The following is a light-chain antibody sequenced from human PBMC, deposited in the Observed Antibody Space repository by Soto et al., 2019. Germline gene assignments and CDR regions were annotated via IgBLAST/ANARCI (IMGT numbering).Light chain of an antibody. CDR2: DAS. V-gene: IGKV3-20*01. Sequence: EIVLTQSPGTLSLSPGERATLSCRASQSVGNNYLAWYQQKPGQAPRFLIYDASSRATGIPDRFSGSGSGTEFTLTISRLEPEDFAVYYCQQYGSTPLTFGGGTQVEIK. CDR3: QQYGSTPLT. J-gene: IGKJ4*01. CDR1: QSVGNNY.